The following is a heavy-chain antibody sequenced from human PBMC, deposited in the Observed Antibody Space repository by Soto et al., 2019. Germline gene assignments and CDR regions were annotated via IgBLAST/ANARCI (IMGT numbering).Heavy chain of an antibody. V-gene: IGHV1-18*04. CDR3: ATTPEGYCASSACTFAY. D-gene: IGHD2-8*02. CDR1: GYTLTTYG. Sequence: SVKVSCKASGYTLTTYGINWLRQAPGQGLEWMGWISAYDGNTNYEQKLQDRVTMTTDTSTTTAYLELRSLRSDDTAVYYCATTPEGYCASSACTFAYWGQGTPVTVSS. CDR2: ISAYDGNT. J-gene: IGHJ4*02.